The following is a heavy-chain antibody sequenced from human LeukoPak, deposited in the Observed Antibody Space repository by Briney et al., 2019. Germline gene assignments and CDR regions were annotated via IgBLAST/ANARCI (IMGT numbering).Heavy chain of an antibody. J-gene: IGHJ6*04. Sequence: AASVKVSCKASGYTFTSYGISWVRQAPGQGLEWMGGIIPIFGTANYAQKFQGRVTITADESTSTAYMELSSLRSEDTAVYYCASISVQLERRGGYYGMDVWGKGTTVTVSS. CDR3: ASISVQLERRGGYYGMDV. CDR2: IIPIFGTA. CDR1: GYTFTSYG. D-gene: IGHD1-1*01. V-gene: IGHV1-69*13.